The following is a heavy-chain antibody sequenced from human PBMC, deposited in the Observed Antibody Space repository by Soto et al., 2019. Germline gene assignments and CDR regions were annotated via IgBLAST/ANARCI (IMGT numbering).Heavy chain of an antibody. Sequence: QVPLVQSGAEVKKPGASVKVSCKASGYTFTSYGISWVRQAPGQGLAWMGWISAYNGNTNYAQKLQGRVTMTTDTSTSTAYIELRSLRSDDTAVYDCARDYGDYEGGDAFDIWGQGTMVTVSS. D-gene: IGHD4-17*01. J-gene: IGHJ3*02. V-gene: IGHV1-18*01. CDR1: GYTFTSYG. CDR2: ISAYNGNT. CDR3: ARDYGDYEGGDAFDI.